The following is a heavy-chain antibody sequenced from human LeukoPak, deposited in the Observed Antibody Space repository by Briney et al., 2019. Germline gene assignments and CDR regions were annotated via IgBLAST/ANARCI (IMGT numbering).Heavy chain of an antibody. D-gene: IGHD3-10*01. V-gene: IGHV3-66*02. CDR2: IYSGGST. CDR1: GFTVSSNY. CDR3: ARGTVLLWFGVDY. J-gene: IGHJ4*02. Sequence: GGSLRLSCAASGFTVSSNYMSWVRQAPGKGLEWVSVIYSGGSTYYADSVKGRFTISRDSAKNTLYLQMNSLRAEDTAVYYCARGTVLLWFGVDYWGQGTLVTVSS.